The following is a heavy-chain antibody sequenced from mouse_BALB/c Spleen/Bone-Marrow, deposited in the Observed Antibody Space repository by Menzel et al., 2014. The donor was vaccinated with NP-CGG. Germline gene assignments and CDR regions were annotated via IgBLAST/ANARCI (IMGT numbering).Heavy chain of an antibody. J-gene: IGHJ4*01. CDR2: INPYNDGI. V-gene: IGHV1-14*01. D-gene: IGHD1-2*01. CDR3: ASGTPATSYYALDY. Sequence: EVQLQQPGPELVKPGASVKMSCKASGYTFTRYVIHWVRQKPGQGLEWIGYINPYNDGIKYNEKFKGKATLTSDKSSSTAYMELSSLTSEDSAVYYCASGTPATSYYALDYWGQGTSVTVSS. CDR1: GYTFTRYV.